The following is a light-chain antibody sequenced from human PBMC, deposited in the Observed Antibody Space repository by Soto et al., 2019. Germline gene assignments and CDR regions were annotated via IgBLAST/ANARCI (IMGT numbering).Light chain of an antibody. J-gene: IGKJ1*01. Sequence: EIVMTQSPLSLPVTPGEPASISCRSSQSLLHSNGYNFLNWYLQKPGQSPQLLIFLGSNRASGVPDRFSGSGSGIAFTLKISRVEAEDVGVYYCMQALQTWTFGQGTKVEIK. CDR1: QSLLHSNGYNF. V-gene: IGKV2-28*01. CDR3: MQALQTWT. CDR2: LGS.